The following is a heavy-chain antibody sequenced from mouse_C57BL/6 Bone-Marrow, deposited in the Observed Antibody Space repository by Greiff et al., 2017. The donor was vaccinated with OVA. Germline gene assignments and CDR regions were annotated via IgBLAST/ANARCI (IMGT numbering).Heavy chain of an antibody. V-gene: IGHV1-26*01. D-gene: IGHD3-3*01. CDR2: INPNNGGT. J-gene: IGHJ3*01. Sequence: EVQLQQSGPELVKPGASVKISCKASGYTFTDYYMNWVKQSHGKSLEWIGDINPNNGGTSYNQKFKGKATLTVDKSSSTAYMELRSLTSEDSAVYYCAEGLWFAYWGQGTLVTVSA. CDR3: AEGLWFAY. CDR1: GYTFTDYY.